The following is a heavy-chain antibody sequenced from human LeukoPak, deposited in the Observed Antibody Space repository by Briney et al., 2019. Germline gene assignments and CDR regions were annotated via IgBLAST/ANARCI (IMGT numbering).Heavy chain of an antibody. V-gene: IGHV3-64*02. CDR1: GFTFSTYA. Sequence: QTGGSLRLSCAASGFTFSTYAMHWVRQAPGKGLEYVSIILNNGGSTYYADSVKGRFTISRDNSKNTLYLQMGSLRAEDMAVYYCARSGFAGYDFSVFYWGQGTLVSVSS. D-gene: IGHD5-12*01. CDR3: ARSGFAGYDFSVFY. CDR2: ILNNGGST. J-gene: IGHJ4*02.